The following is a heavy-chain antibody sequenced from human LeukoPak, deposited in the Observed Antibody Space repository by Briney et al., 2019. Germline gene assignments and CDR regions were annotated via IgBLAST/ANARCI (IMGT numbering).Heavy chain of an antibody. CDR1: GFTFSAYG. D-gene: IGHD1-26*01. V-gene: IGHV3-33*01. J-gene: IGHJ4*02. CDR2: IFYDGSNK. Sequence: GGSLRLSCAASGFTFSAYGMHWVRQAPGKGLEWVAVIFYDGSNKYYTDSVKGQFTISRDNSKNTLYLQMNSLRVEDTAVYYCARDRSGSWDFDYWGQGTLVTVSS. CDR3: ARDRSGSWDFDY.